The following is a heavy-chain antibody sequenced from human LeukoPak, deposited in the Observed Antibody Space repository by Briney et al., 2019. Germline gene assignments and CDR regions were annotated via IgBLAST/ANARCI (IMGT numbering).Heavy chain of an antibody. Sequence: AGRSLRLSCAASGFTFSSYGMHWVHQAPGKGLEWVAVIWYDGSNKYYADSVKGRFTISRDSSKNTLYLQMNSLRAEDTAVYYCARQLSSYVDYWGQGALATVSS. CDR3: ARQLSSYVDY. CDR1: GFTFSSYG. J-gene: IGHJ4*02. CDR2: IWYDGSNK. V-gene: IGHV3-33*01. D-gene: IGHD6-6*01.